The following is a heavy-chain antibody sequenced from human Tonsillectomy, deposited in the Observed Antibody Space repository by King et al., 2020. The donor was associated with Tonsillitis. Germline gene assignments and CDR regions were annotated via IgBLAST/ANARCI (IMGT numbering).Heavy chain of an antibody. Sequence: VQLVESGGGLVQPGRSLRLSCSSSGFTFGCYAMHWVRQPPGKGLEWFSGISWYSYKIAYVDSVKGRFTIPRDTAKNALYLQMNSLRPEDTALYYCAKGLGWGDYFESWGQGTLVTVSS. V-gene: IGHV3-9*01. D-gene: IGHD3-16*01. CDR3: AKGLGWGDYFES. CDR1: GFTFGCYA. CDR2: ISWYSYKI. J-gene: IGHJ4*02.